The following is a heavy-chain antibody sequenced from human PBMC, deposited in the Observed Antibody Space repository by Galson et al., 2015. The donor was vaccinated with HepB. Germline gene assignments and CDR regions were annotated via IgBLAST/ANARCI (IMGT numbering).Heavy chain of an antibody. D-gene: IGHD2-15*01. CDR3: ARLGPTQDYFDY. J-gene: IGHJ4*02. V-gene: IGHV3-11*06. CDR1: GFTFSDYY. CDR2: ISSSSSYT. Sequence: SLRLSCAASGFTFSDYYMSWIRQAPGKGLEWVSYISSSSSYTNYADSVKGRFTISRDNAKNSLYLQMNSLRAEDTAVYYCARLGPTQDYFDYWGQGTLVTVSS.